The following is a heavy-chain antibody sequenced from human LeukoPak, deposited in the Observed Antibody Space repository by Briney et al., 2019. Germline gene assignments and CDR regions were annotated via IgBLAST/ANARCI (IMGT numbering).Heavy chain of an antibody. CDR1: GFTFSSYS. D-gene: IGHD3-22*01. Sequence: PGGSLRLSCAASGFTFSSYSMNWVRQAPGKGLEWVSYISSSSSTIYYADSVKGRFTVSRDNAKKSLYLQMNSLRAADTAVYYCARESYYDSSGYPTDWGQGTLVTVSS. CDR3: ARESYYDSSGYPTD. V-gene: IGHV3-48*04. J-gene: IGHJ4*02. CDR2: ISSSSSTI.